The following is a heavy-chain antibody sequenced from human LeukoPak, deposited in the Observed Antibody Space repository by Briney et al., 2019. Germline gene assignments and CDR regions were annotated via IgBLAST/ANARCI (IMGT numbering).Heavy chain of an antibody. V-gene: IGHV4-31*03. D-gene: IGHD5-24*01. CDR1: GGSIGSGGYY. J-gene: IGHJ4*02. CDR2: IYYSGST. Sequence: SETLSLTCTVSGGSIGSGGYYWSWIRQHPGKGLEWIGYIYYSGSTYYNPSLESRVTISVDTSKNQFSLKLSSVTAADTAVYYCARGERDGYNYAFDYWGQGTLVTVSS. CDR3: ARGERDGYNYAFDY.